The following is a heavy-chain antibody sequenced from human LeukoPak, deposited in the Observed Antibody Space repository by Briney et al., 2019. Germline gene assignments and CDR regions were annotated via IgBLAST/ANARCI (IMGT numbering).Heavy chain of an antibody. J-gene: IGHJ5*02. CDR1: GFTVSSNY. CDR2: IYSGGST. CDR3: ARIYDSSGYYYGESWFDP. Sequence: GGSLRLSCAASGFTVSSNYMSWVRQAPGKGLEWVSVIYSGGSTYYADSVKGRFTISRDNSKNTLYLQMNSLRAEDTAVYYCARIYDSSGYYYGESWFDPWGQGTLVTVSS. V-gene: IGHV3-66*02. D-gene: IGHD3-22*01.